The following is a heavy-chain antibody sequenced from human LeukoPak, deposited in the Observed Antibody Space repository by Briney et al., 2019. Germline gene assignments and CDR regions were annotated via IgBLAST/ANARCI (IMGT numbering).Heavy chain of an antibody. J-gene: IGHJ5*02. V-gene: IGHV1-69*13. CDR1: GGTFSSYA. CDR3: ARALSCSSTSCYQLSWFDP. D-gene: IGHD2-2*01. CDR2: IIPIFGTA. Sequence: GASVKVSCKASGGTFSSYAISWVRQAPGQGLEWMGGIIPIFGTANYAQKFQGRVTITADESTSTAYMELSSLRSEDTAVYYCARALSCSSTSCYQLSWFDPWGQGTLVTVSS.